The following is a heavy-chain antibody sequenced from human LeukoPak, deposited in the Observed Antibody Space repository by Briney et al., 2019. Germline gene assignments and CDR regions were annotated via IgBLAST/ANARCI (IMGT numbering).Heavy chain of an antibody. V-gene: IGHV3-23*01. CDR3: AKPKDNSLYCFDY. D-gene: IGHD1-20*01. CDR2: ISGSGGST. CDR1: AFTFRSYA. J-gene: IGHJ4*02. Sequence: GGSLGLSCAASAFTFRSYAMSWVRQAGGKGLEWVSAISGSGGSTYYADSVKGRFTISRDNSKYTLYLQMSSLRAEDTAVYYCAKPKDNSLYCFDYWGQGTLVTVSS.